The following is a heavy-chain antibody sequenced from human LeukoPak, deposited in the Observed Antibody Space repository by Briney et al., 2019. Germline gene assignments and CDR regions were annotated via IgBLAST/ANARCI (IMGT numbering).Heavy chain of an antibody. J-gene: IGHJ4*02. CDR3: ARAPQGYCSSTSCYAEYFDY. V-gene: IGHV3-11*04. D-gene: IGHD2-2*01. Sequence: PGGSLRLSCAASGFTFSDYYMSWIRQAPGKGLEWVSYISSSGSTIYYADSVKGRFTISRDNAKNSLYLQMNSLRAEDTAVYYCARAPQGYCSSTSCYAEYFDYWGQGTLVTVSS. CDR1: GFTFSDYY. CDR2: ISSSGSTI.